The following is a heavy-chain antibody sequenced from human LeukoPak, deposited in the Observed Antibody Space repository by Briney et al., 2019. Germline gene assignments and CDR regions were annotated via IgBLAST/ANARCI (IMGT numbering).Heavy chain of an antibody. CDR2: IVVGSGNT. D-gene: IGHD7-27*01. J-gene: IGHJ4*02. Sequence: TSVKVSCEASGFTFTSSAVQWVRQARGQRLEWIGWIVVGSGNTNYAQKFQERVTITRDMSASTAYMELSSLRSEDTAVYYCAAVKGANWEIDYWGQGTLVTVSS. CDR1: GFTFTSSA. V-gene: IGHV1-58*01. CDR3: AAVKGANWEIDY.